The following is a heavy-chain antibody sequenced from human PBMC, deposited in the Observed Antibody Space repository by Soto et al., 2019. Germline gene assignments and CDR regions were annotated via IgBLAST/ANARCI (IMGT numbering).Heavy chain of an antibody. Sequence: GASVKVSSKASGGTFSSYRFNWVRQARGQGLEWLGGIVPIYRTADYAQKFQGRVTITADESTRTVYLELSSLKSQDTALYYCARDSGAKLSSSWGQGTLVTVSS. CDR1: GGTFSSYR. V-gene: IGHV1-69*13. J-gene: IGHJ4*02. CDR3: ARDSGAKLSSS. D-gene: IGHD6-13*01. CDR2: IVPIYRTA.